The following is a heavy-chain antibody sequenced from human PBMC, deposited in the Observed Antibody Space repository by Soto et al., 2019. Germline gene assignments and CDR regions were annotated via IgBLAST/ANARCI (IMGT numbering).Heavy chain of an antibody. J-gene: IGHJ6*02. V-gene: IGHV3-30*18. D-gene: IGHD2-2*01. CDR1: VFTFSSYG. CDR2: ISYDGSNK. CDR3: AKNKRYCTSTTCPPYYGMDV. Sequence: PGGSLRLSCAASVFTFSSYGMHCVRQAPGKGLEWVAVISYDGSNKYFADSVKGRFTISRDNSNNMLYLQMNGLRGDDTAVYYCAKNKRYCTSTTCPPYYGMDVWGQGTTVTVSS.